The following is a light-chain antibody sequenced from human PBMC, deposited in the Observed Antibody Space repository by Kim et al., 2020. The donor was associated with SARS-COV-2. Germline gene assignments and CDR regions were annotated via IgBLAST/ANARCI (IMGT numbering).Light chain of an antibody. V-gene: IGLV3-21*04. Sequence: PGNTATITCGGNNIGSQSVHWYLQKPGQAPVMVSYYDSYRPSGIPERFSGSNSGNTASLTISRVEAGDEADYFCQVWDSSSDHVVFGGGTQLTVL. CDR1: NIGSQS. CDR2: YDS. J-gene: IGLJ2*01. CDR3: QVWDSSSDHVV.